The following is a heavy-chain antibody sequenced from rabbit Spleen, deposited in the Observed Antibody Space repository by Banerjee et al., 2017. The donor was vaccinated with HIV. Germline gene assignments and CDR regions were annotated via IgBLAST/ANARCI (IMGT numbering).Heavy chain of an antibody. D-gene: IGHD4-1*01. Sequence: QEQLVESGGGLVKPEGSLTLTCKASGVSFSSGYDIVWVRQAPGKGLEWIGYIYSTIHYTYYANWAKGRFTISKTSSTTVTLQMTSLAVADTATYFCARVSETSGWGEDLWGQGTLVTVS. CDR1: GVSFSSGYD. CDR2: IYSTIHYT. V-gene: IGHV1S45*01. CDR3: ARVSETSGWGEDL. J-gene: IGHJ4*01.